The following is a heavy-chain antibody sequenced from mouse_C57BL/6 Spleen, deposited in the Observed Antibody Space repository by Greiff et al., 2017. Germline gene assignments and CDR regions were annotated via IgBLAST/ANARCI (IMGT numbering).Heavy chain of an antibody. D-gene: IGHD2-1*01. V-gene: IGHV1-62-2*01. CDR3: ARHEGPGNSFAY. CDR2: FYPGSGSI. CDR1: GYTFTEYT. J-gene: IGHJ3*01. Sequence: QVHVKQSGAELVKPGASVKLSCKASGYTFTEYTIHWVKQRSGQGLEWIGWFYPGSGSIKYNEKFKDKATLTADKSSSTVYMELSRLTSEDSAVYFCARHEGPGNSFAYWGQGTLVTVSA.